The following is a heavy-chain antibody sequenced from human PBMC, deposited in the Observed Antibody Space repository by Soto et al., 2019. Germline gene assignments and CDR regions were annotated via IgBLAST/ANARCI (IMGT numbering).Heavy chain of an antibody. D-gene: IGHD6-6*01. V-gene: IGHV3-23*01. CDR3: AKLPRGSSPQNDY. Sequence: GGSLRLSCAASGCTFSIYAMTWVRQAPGKGLEWVSGLSSSGGTTHYADSVKGRFTISRDNSKNTLFLQMNSLRAEDTAVYYCAKLPRGSSPQNDYWGQGTLVTVSS. CDR2: LSSSGGTT. J-gene: IGHJ4*02. CDR1: GCTFSIYA.